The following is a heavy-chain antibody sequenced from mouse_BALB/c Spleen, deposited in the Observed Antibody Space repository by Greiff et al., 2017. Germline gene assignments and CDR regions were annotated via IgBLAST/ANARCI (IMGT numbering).Heavy chain of an antibody. CDR1: GFTFSDYY. Sequence: DVKLVESGGGLVKPGGSLKLSCAASGFTFSDYYMYWVRQTPEKRLEWVATISDGGSYTYYPDSVKGRFTISRDNAKNNLYLQMSSLKSEDTAMYYCAREAGGYAMDYWGQGTSVTVSS. CDR2: ISDGGSYT. V-gene: IGHV5-4*02. CDR3: AREAGGYAMDY. J-gene: IGHJ4*01.